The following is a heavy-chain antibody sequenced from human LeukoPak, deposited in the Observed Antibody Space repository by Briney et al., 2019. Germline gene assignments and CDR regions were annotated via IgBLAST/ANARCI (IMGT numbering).Heavy chain of an antibody. V-gene: IGHV4-39*07. CDR3: ARDVRATVTTRPEDV. CDR2: IYYSGST. J-gene: IGHJ6*04. Sequence: SETLSLTCTVSGGSISSSSYYWGWIRQPPGKGLEWIGSIYYSGSTYYNPSLKSRVTISVDTPKNQFSLKLSSVTAADTAVYYCARDVRATVTTRPEDVWGKGTTVTVSS. D-gene: IGHD4-17*01. CDR1: GGSISSSSYY.